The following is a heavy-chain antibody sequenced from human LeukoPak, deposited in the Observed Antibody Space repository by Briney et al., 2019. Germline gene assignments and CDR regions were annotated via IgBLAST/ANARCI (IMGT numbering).Heavy chain of an antibody. Sequence: GGSLRLSCAASGFTFSGSAMHWVRQASGKGLEWVGRIRSKANSYATAYAASVKGRFTISRDDSKNTAYLQMNSLKTEDTAVYYCARDGGSYYFDYWGQGTLVTVSS. J-gene: IGHJ4*02. CDR1: GFTFSGSA. CDR3: ARDGGSYYFDY. D-gene: IGHD1-26*01. CDR2: IRSKANSYAT. V-gene: IGHV3-73*01.